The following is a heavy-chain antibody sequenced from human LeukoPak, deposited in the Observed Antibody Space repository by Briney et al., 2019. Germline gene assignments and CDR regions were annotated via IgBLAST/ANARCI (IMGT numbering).Heavy chain of an antibody. CDR3: ARDPAGLQYYYYYMDV. Sequence: SQTLSLTCTVSGGSISSGSYYWSWIRQPAGKGLEWIGRIYTSGSTNNNPSLKSRVTISVDTSKNQFSLKLSSVTAADTAVYYCARDPAGLQYYYYYMDVWGKGTTVTVSS. D-gene: IGHD4-11*01. J-gene: IGHJ6*03. CDR1: GGSISSGSYY. CDR2: IYTSGST. V-gene: IGHV4-61*02.